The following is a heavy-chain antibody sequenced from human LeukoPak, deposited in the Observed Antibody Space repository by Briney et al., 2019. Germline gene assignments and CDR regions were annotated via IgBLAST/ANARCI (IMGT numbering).Heavy chain of an antibody. CDR3: AAAGGFDY. V-gene: IGHV3-48*02. CDR2: ISSSSSTT. Sequence: PGGSLRLSCAASGCTFSGYSMNWVRQAPGKGLEWFSDISSSSSTTYYADSVKGRFTISRDNAKNSLYLQMNSLRDEDTAVYYCAAAGGFDYWGQGTLVTVSS. CDR1: GCTFSGYS. J-gene: IGHJ4*02. D-gene: IGHD3-10*01.